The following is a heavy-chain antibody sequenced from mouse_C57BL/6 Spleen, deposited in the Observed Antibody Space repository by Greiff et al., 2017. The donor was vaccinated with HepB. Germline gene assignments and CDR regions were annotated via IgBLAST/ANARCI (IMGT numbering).Heavy chain of an antibody. CDR1: GYAFSSSW. Sequence: QVHVKQSGPELVKPGASVKISCKASGYAFSSSWMNWVKQRPGKGLEWIGRIYPGDGDTNYNGKFKGKATLTADKSSSTAYMQLSSLTSEDSAVYFCARLWDSYWYFDVWGTGTTVTVSS. CDR2: IYPGDGDT. D-gene: IGHD4-1*01. CDR3: ARLWDSYWYFDV. V-gene: IGHV1-82*01. J-gene: IGHJ1*03.